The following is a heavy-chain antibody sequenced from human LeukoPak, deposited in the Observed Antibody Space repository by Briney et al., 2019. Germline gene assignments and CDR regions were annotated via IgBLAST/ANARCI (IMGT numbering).Heavy chain of an antibody. Sequence: GGSLRLSCAASGFNFDDDGMSWVRQGPGKGLEWVSGINWNGGSIAYADSVRGRFTISRDNVKKSLFLQMNSLRVEDTAVYYCARGPPYGTRSDYFDYWGQGTLVTVSS. D-gene: IGHD3-10*01. J-gene: IGHJ4*02. V-gene: IGHV3-20*04. CDR1: GFNFDDDG. CDR3: ARGPPYGTRSDYFDY. CDR2: INWNGGSI.